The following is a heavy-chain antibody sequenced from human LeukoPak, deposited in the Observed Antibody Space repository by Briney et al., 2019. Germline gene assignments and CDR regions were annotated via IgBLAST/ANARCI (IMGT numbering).Heavy chain of an antibody. CDR1: GFTFSSYA. CDR3: ARDQREGLLWFGDYYGMDV. Sequence: GGSLRLSCAASGFTFSSYAMSWVRQAPGKGLVWVSRINSDGSTTSYADSVKGRFTISRDNAKNTLYLQMNSLRAEDTAVYYCARDQREGLLWFGDYYGMDVWGQGTTVTVSS. J-gene: IGHJ6*02. V-gene: IGHV3-74*01. CDR2: INSDGSTT. D-gene: IGHD3-10*01.